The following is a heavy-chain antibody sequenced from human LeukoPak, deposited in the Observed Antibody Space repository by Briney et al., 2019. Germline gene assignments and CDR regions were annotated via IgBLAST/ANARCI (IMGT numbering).Heavy chain of an antibody. V-gene: IGHV3-15*01. Sequence: GGSLTLSCAASGFNFSKAWMSWVRQGPGKGLEWVGRIKSNTDGGTTDYAAPVRGRFTISRDDSENTLYLLMNSLKTDDTAVYYCATEADGGPDYWGQGTLVTVSS. CDR1: GFNFSKAW. J-gene: IGHJ4*02. CDR3: ATEADGGPDY. D-gene: IGHD4-23*01. CDR2: IKSNTDGGTT.